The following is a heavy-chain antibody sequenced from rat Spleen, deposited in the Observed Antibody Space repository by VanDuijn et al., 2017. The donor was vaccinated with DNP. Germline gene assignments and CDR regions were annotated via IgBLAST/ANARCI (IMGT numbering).Heavy chain of an antibody. CDR3: VRPDYYDGSYPFF. J-gene: IGHJ1*01. CDR1: GFSFRDYD. D-gene: IGHD1-12*02. V-gene: IGHV5-27*01. Sequence: EVQLVESGGGLVQPGRSLKLSCVASGFSFRDYDMAWVRQAPSKGLEWVACMSPTTRSSYYRDSVRGRFTVSRDDSTSTLYLQMDSLRSEDTATYYCVRPDYYDGSYPFFWGPGTMVTVSS. CDR2: MSPTTRSS.